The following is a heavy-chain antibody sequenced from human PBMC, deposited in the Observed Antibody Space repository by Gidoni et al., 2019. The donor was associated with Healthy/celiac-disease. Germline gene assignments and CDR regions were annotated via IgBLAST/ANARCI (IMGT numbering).Heavy chain of an antibody. D-gene: IGHD3-22*01. V-gene: IGHV1-8*01. Sequence: QVQLVQSGAEVKKPGASVKVSCKASGYTFTSYDINWVRQATGQGLEWMGWMNPNSGNTGYAQKFQGRVTMTRNTSISTAYMELSSLRSEDTAVYYCARFRDSSGYYYASYYYYYGMDVWGQGTTVTVSS. CDR3: ARFRDSSGYYYASYYYYYGMDV. J-gene: IGHJ6*02. CDR1: GYTFTSYD. CDR2: MNPNSGNT.